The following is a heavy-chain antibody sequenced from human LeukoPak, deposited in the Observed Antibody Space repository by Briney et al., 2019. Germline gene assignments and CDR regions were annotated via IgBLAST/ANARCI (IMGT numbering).Heavy chain of an antibody. D-gene: IGHD6-6*01. CDR2: IYTSGTT. V-gene: IGHV4-4*07. CDR1: GGSISSSY. J-gene: IGHJ6*03. Sequence: PSETLSLTCTVSGGSISSSYWSWIRQPAGKGLEWIGRIYTSGTTSYNPSLKSRVSISVDKSKNQLSLKLSSVTAADTAVYYCARLGYSSSLTGYYYYMDVWGKGTTVTVSS. CDR3: ARLGYSSSLTGYYYYMDV.